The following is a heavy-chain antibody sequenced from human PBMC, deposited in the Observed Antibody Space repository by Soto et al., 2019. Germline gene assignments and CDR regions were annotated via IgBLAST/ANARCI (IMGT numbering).Heavy chain of an antibody. J-gene: IGHJ4*02. V-gene: IGHV1-69*13. CDR1: GGTFSSYA. CDR3: ARDGTYYYDSSGYYYFDY. CDR2: IIPIFGTA. Sequence: SVKVSCKASGGTFSSYAISWVRQAPGQGLEWMGGIIPIFGTANYAQKFQGRVTITADESTSTAYMELSSLRSEDTAVYYCARDGTYYYDSSGYYYFDYWGQGTPVTVSS. D-gene: IGHD3-22*01.